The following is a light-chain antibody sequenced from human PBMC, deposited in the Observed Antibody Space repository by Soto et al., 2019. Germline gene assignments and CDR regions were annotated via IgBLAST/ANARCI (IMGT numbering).Light chain of an antibody. Sequence: QLVLTQPASVSGSPGQSITISCTGTSSDVGGNKYVSWYQQYPGKVPKLLINKVTNRPSGVSYRFSGSKSGNTASLTISALLAEDEADYFCASSTSDSLYVFGTGTKVTVL. J-gene: IGLJ1*01. CDR1: SSDVGGNKY. CDR2: KVT. CDR3: ASSTSDSLYV. V-gene: IGLV2-14*01.